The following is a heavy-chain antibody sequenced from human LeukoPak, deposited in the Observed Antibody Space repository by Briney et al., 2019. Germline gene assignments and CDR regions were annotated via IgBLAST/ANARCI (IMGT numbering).Heavy chain of an antibody. Sequence: SETLSLTCTVSGASIITTNYYWGWIRQPPGKGLEWIGSISYSGNAHYNPSLRSRLSISMDASKNQFSLKVRSVTAADTAIYYCARNLGQTWGTVTTDLWYFDHWGQGTLVPVSS. D-gene: IGHD4-11*01. CDR2: ISYSGNA. J-gene: IGHJ4*02. V-gene: IGHV4-39*01. CDR3: ARNLGQTWGTVTTDLWYFDH. CDR1: GASIITTNYY.